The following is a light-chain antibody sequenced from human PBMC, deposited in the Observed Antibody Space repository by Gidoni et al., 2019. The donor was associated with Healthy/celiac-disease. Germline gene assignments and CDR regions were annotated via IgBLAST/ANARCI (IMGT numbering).Light chain of an antibody. Sequence: EQVMTQSPATLSVSPGERATLSCRASQSVSSNLAWYQQKPGQAPRLLIYGASTRATGIPARFSGSGSGTEFTLTISSLQSEDFAVYYCQQYNNWPPYTFGQXTKLEIK. CDR2: GAS. CDR1: QSVSSN. CDR3: QQYNNWPPYT. V-gene: IGKV3-15*01. J-gene: IGKJ2*01.